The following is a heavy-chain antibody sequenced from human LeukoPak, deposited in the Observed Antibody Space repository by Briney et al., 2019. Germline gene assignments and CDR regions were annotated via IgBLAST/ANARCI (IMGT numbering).Heavy chain of an antibody. V-gene: IGHV3-23*01. CDR1: GFTFSSYA. D-gene: IGHD5-18*01. CDR3: ARDGYSYGYSFDY. J-gene: IGHJ4*02. Sequence: PGRSLRLSCAASGFTFSSYAMSWVRQAPGKGLEWVSAISGSGGSTYYADSVKGRFTISRDNSKNTLYLQMNSLRAEDTAVYYCARDGYSYGYSFDYWGQGTLVTVSS. CDR2: ISGSGGST.